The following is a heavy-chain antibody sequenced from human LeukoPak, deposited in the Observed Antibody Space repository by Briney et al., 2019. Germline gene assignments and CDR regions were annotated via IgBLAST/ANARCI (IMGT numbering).Heavy chain of an antibody. D-gene: IGHD3-10*01. Sequence: PGRSLRLSCAASGFTFSSYAMHWVRQAPGKGLEWVAVISYDGSNKYYADSVKGRFTISRDNSKNTLYLQMNSLRAEDTAVYYCARETYGSGSYYSFGNAFDIWGQGTMVTVSS. CDR1: GFTFSSYA. CDR3: ARETYGSGSYYSFGNAFDI. J-gene: IGHJ3*02. CDR2: ISYDGSNK. V-gene: IGHV3-30*04.